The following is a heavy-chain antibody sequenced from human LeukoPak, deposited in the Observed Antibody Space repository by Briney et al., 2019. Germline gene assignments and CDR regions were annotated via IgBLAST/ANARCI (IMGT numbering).Heavy chain of an antibody. Sequence: ASVKVSCKASGYTFTDYDMHWVRQAPGQGLEWMGWINVNRGGTNYAQKFRDRVTMTRDTSISTAYMELSRLRSDDTAVYFCTRIFCNSTSCYHFDHWGQGTLVTVSS. V-gene: IGHV1-2*02. J-gene: IGHJ4*02. CDR2: INVNRGGT. CDR3: TRIFCNSTSCYHFDH. CDR1: GYTFTDYD. D-gene: IGHD2-2*01.